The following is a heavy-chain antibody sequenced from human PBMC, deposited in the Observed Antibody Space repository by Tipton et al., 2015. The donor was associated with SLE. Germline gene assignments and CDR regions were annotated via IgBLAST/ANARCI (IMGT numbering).Heavy chain of an antibody. Sequence: TLSLTCTVSGGSINSGNYYWRWIRQPAGKGLEWIGRIHGTGSTDYNTPLRSRVTISVDTSKNQFSLKLSSVTAADTAVYYCARGIVVVVAATYYFDYWGQGTLVTVSS. CDR2: IHGTGST. CDR1: GGSINSGNYY. D-gene: IGHD2-15*01. V-gene: IGHV4-61*02. CDR3: ARGIVVVVAATYYFDY. J-gene: IGHJ4*02.